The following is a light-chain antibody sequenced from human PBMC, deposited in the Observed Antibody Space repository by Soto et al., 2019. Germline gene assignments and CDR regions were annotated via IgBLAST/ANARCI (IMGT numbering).Light chain of an antibody. V-gene: IGLV1-44*01. CDR3: AAWDDRLDVYV. Sequence: QLVLTQPPSASGTPGQIVAISCSGSSSNIGSNTVTWYQQLPGTAPKLLIYSTSKRSSGVPGRFSGSKSGASASLSISGLQSEDEADYYCAAWDDRLDVYVFGTGTKLTVL. J-gene: IGLJ1*01. CDR2: STS. CDR1: SSNIGSNT.